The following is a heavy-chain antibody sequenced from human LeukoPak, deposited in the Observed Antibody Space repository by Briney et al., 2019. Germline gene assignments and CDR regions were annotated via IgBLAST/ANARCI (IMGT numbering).Heavy chain of an antibody. CDR2: ISSSGSTI. J-gene: IGHJ4*02. Sequence: PSGGSLRLSCAASGFTFSSYSMSWIRQAPGKGLEWVSYISSSGSTIYYADSVKGRFTISRDNAKNSLYLQMNSLRAEDTAVYYCARDQGAGVTAIPKKSPSPAPVDYWGQGTLVTVSS. CDR1: GFTFSSYS. D-gene: IGHD2-21*02. V-gene: IGHV3-48*04. CDR3: ARDQGAGVTAIPKKSPSPAPVDY.